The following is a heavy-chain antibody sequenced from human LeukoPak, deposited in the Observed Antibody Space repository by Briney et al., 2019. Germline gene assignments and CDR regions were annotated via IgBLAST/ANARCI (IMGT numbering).Heavy chain of an antibody. CDR3: ARGNNIDYGDYWYFDL. CDR2: ISAYNGNT. D-gene: IGHD4-17*01. Sequence: ASVKVSCKASGYTFTSYGIIWLRQAPGQGLEWMGWISAYNGNTNYAQKLQGRVTMTTDTSTSTAYMELRSLRSDDTAVYYCARGNNIDYGDYWYFDLWGRGTLVTVSS. V-gene: IGHV1-18*01. CDR1: GYTFTSYG. J-gene: IGHJ2*01.